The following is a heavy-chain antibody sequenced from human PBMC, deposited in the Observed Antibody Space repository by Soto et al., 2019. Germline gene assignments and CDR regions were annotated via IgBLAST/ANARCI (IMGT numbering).Heavy chain of an antibody. D-gene: IGHD2-15*01. V-gene: IGHV1-18*01. CDR1: GYTFTKYG. CDR2: ISAYNGDT. CDR3: ARGYCSGGICYPNDF. Sequence: QVQLVQSGAEVKKPGASVKVSCKASGYTFTKYGITWVRQAPGQGLEWMGWISAYNGDTNYAQKLQGRVTMTTDTSXXTAYMELRGLTSDDTAVYYCARGYCSGGICYPNDFWGQGTLVTVSS. J-gene: IGHJ4*02.